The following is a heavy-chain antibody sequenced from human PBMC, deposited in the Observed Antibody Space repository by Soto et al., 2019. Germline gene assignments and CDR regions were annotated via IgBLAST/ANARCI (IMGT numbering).Heavy chain of an antibody. Sequence: QVQLQESGPGLVKPSGTLSLTCAVSGGSISSSNWWSWVRQPPGKGLEWIGEIYHSGSTNYNPSLKSRVTIAGDKAKNQFSLKLSSVTAADTAVYYCARAVDPYYDFWSGYTNWFDPWGQGTLVTVSS. V-gene: IGHV4-4*02. CDR1: GGSISSSNW. CDR3: ARAVDPYYDFWSGYTNWFDP. J-gene: IGHJ5*02. CDR2: IYHSGST. D-gene: IGHD3-3*01.